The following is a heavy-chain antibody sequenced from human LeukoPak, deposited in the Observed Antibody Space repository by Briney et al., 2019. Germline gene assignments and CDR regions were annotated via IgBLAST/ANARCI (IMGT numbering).Heavy chain of an antibody. J-gene: IGHJ3*02. V-gene: IGHV1-2*02. CDR3: ARDWHWDPSGHAFDI. CDR1: GYTFTGYY. CDR2: INPNSGGT. D-gene: IGHD2-15*01. Sequence: ASVKVSCKASGYTFTGYYMHWVRQAPGQGLEWMGWINPNSGGTSYAQKFQGRVTMTRDTSTSTAYLELSRLRSDDTAVYYCARDWHWDPSGHAFDIWGQGTMVTVSS.